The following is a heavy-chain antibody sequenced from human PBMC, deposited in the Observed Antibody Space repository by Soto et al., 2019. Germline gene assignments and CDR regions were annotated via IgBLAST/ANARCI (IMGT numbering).Heavy chain of an antibody. D-gene: IGHD1-26*01. CDR2: ISGSGGST. J-gene: IGHJ4*02. V-gene: IGHV3-23*01. Sequence: GGSLRLSCAASGFTFSSYAMSWVRQAPGKGLEWVSAISGSGGSTYYADSVKGRFTISRDNSKNTLYLQMNSLRAEDTDVYYCAKGGGGSYHYGVPFDYWGQGTLVTVSS. CDR1: GFTFSSYA. CDR3: AKGGGGSYHYGVPFDY.